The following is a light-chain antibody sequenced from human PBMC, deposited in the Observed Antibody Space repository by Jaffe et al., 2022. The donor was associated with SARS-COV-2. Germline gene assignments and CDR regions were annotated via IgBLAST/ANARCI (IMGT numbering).Light chain of an antibody. CDR3: QQYYFYWT. CDR1: QRIQTS. J-gene: IGKJ1*01. CDR2: EAS. Sequence: DIQMTQSPSTLSASVGDRVTIRCQASQRIQTSMAWYQQRPGKAPKLLIYEASILQWGVPSRFSGSGSGTEFTLTISSLQPDDFATYYCQQYYFYWTFGPGTEVEI. V-gene: IGKV1-5*03.